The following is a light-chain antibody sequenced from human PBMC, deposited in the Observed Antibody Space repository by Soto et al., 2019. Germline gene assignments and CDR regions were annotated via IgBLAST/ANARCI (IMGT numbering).Light chain of an antibody. V-gene: IGKV1-39*01. CDR3: QQTYSTPFT. CDR2: AAS. CDR1: QTISNY. J-gene: IGKJ4*01. Sequence: DYQMTQSPSSLSASVGDRVTITCRSSQTISNYLNWYQQKPGKAPKLLIYAASNLQSGVPSRFSGSGSGTDFTLTISSLQPEDFATYMYQQTYSTPFTFAGGTKVDIK.